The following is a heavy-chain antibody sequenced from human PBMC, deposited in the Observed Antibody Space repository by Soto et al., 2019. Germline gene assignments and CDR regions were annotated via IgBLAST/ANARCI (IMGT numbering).Heavy chain of an antibody. D-gene: IGHD3-3*01. J-gene: IGHJ6*01. V-gene: IGHV4-30-4*01. CDR2: IYSTGST. CDR3: ARVLGRSGYYYYGMDG. CDR1: SGSISSGGDY. Sequence: SETLSLTCTVSSGSISSGGDYWRGISQPPGKGLEWIGYIYSTGSTDYNPSLKSRVTISVDTSKNQFSLKLSSVTAADTAVYYCARVLGRSGYYYYGMDGWGQGTSVTVSS.